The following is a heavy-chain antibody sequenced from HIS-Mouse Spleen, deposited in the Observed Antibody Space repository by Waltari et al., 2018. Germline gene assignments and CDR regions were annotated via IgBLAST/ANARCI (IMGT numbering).Heavy chain of an antibody. V-gene: IGHV4-39*07. CDR3: AREIPYSSSWYDWYFDL. CDR2: IYYSGST. J-gene: IGHJ2*01. D-gene: IGHD6-13*01. CDR1: GGPISSSSYY. Sequence: QLQLQESGPGLVKPAETLSPPSTVPGGPISSSSYYWGCLRRPPGKGLEWIGGIYYSGSTYYNPSLKSRVTISVDTSKNQFSLKLSSVTAADTAVYYCAREIPYSSSWYDWYFDLWGRGTLVTVSS.